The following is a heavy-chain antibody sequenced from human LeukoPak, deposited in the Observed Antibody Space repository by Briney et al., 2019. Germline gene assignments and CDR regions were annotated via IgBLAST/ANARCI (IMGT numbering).Heavy chain of an antibody. Sequence: SETLSLTCTVSGGSISSYYWSWIRQPPGKGLEWIGDIYYSGSTNYNPSLKSRVTISVDTSKNQFSLKLSSVTAADTAVYYCARVGRYSSGWRPFDYWGQGTLVTVSS. V-gene: IGHV4-59*01. CDR2: IYYSGST. J-gene: IGHJ4*02. CDR1: GGSISSYY. CDR3: ARVGRYSSGWRPFDY. D-gene: IGHD6-19*01.